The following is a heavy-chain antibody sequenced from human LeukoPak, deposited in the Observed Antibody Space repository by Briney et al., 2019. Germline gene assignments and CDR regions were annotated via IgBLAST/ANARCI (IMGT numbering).Heavy chain of an antibody. V-gene: IGHV3-48*03. D-gene: IGHD1-1*01. CDR3: ARVNWNDYYYYMGV. J-gene: IGHJ6*03. CDR1: GFTFSSYE. Sequence: GGSLRLSCAASGFTFSSYEMNWVRQAPGKGLEWVSYISSSGSTIYYADSVKGRFTISRDNAKNSLYLQMNSLRAEDTAVYYCARVNWNDYYYYMGVWGKGTTVTVSS. CDR2: ISSSGSTI.